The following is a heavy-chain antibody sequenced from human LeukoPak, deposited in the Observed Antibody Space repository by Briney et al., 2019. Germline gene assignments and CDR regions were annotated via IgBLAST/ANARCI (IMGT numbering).Heavy chain of an antibody. Sequence: GGSLRLSCAASGFAFSSFAMHWVRQAPGKGLGWVAVISYDGSNKYYADSVKGRFTISRDNSKNTLYLQMNSLTAEDTAVYYCARDDRGIAAAGFFDYWGQGTLVTVSS. CDR2: ISYDGSNK. J-gene: IGHJ4*02. CDR1: GFAFSSFA. V-gene: IGHV3-30*04. D-gene: IGHD6-13*01. CDR3: ARDDRGIAAAGFFDY.